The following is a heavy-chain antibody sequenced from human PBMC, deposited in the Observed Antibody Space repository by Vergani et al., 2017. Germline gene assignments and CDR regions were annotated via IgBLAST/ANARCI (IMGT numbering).Heavy chain of an antibody. CDR1: GGSFTSYH. Sequence: QVQLQQWGGGLLKPSETLSLTCVVNGGSFTSYHWTWIRQSPGEGLEWVGDIDHTGRPYYNPSLNSRLTMSVDKSRNQFSLTLNSVTATDTAIYFCARVNTETNGHLYYYYYMDVWGQGTAVTVS. J-gene: IGHJ6*03. D-gene: IGHD4-11*01. CDR3: ARVNTETNGHLYYYYYMDV. V-gene: IGHV4-34*01. CDR2: IDHTGRP.